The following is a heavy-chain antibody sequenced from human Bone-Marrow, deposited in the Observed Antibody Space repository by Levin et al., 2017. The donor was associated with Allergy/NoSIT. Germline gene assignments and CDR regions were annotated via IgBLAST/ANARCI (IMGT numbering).Heavy chain of an antibody. CDR1: GFRFSDYN. CDR3: ARGREYCTSSSCYLSH. D-gene: IGHD2-2*01. V-gene: IGHV3-11*01. J-gene: IGHJ4*02. CDR2: ISNSASTI. Sequence: PGGSLRLSCATSGFRFSDYNMSWIRQAPGKGLEWVSYISNSASTIYYAESVKGRFTISRDNGKNSLSLEMNNLRVEDTALYYCARGREYCTSSSCYLSHWGQGTLVTVSS.